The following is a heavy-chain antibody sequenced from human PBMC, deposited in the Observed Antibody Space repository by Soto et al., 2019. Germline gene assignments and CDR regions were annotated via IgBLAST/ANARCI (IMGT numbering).Heavy chain of an antibody. CDR2: LSGSGTST. CDR3: AKDDFTDRGDDYFDY. J-gene: IGHJ4*02. Sequence: PGVSRRLSCAASGFRFITYAMHGVRQAPGKGLEWVSGLSGSGTSTYYADSVKGRLSISRDNSKNTLYLQLNSLRFEDTAVYYCAKDDFTDRGDDYFDYWGPGTLVTVSS. CDR1: GFRFITYA. D-gene: IGHD2-21*02. V-gene: IGHV3-23*01.